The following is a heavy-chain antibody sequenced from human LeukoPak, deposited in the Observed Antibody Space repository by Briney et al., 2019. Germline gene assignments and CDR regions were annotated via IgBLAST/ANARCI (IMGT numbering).Heavy chain of an antibody. CDR2: ISGSGGST. CDR3: AKGPYCGGDCYTALDY. J-gene: IGHJ4*02. CDR1: GFTFSSYG. Sequence: PGGSLRLSCAASGFTFSSYGMHWVRQAPGKGLEWVSAISGSGGSTYYADSVKGRFTISRDNSKNTLYLQMNSLRAEDTAVYYCAKGPYCGGDCYTALDYWGQGTLVTVSS. V-gene: IGHV3-23*01. D-gene: IGHD2-21*02.